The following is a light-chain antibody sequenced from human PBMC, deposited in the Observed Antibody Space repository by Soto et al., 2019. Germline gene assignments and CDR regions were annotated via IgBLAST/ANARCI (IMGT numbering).Light chain of an antibody. CDR2: DVS. CDR3: SSYRTSNTRKIV. J-gene: IGLJ1*01. V-gene: IGLV2-14*03. CDR1: SSDVGGYNY. Sequence: QSVLTQPASVSGSPGQSITISCTGTSSDVGGYNYVSWYQHHPGKAPKLMISDVSNRPSGVSNRFSGSKSGNTASLSISGLQPEDESDYYCSSYRTSNTRKIVCGTGTKVTDL.